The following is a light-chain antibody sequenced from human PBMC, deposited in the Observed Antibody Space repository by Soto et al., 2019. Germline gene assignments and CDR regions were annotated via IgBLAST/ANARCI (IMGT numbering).Light chain of an antibody. Sequence: QSVLTQPPSVSGSPGQSVTISCTGTSSDVGSYNRVSWYQQPPGTAPKLMMYEVTNRPSGVPDRFSGSKSGTSASLAISGLQAEDEADYYCAAWDDSLNGWVFGGGTKLTVL. CDR2: EVT. J-gene: IGLJ3*02. CDR3: AAWDDSLNGWV. CDR1: SSDVGSYNR. V-gene: IGLV2-18*01.